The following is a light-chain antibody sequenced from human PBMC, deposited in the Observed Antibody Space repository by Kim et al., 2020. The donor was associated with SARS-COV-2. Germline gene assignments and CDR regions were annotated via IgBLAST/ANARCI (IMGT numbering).Light chain of an antibody. CDR1: QGVSSY. J-gene: IGKJ4*01. Sequence: IQLTQSPSSLSASVGDRVTITCRASQGVSSYLAWYQQKPGKAPRLLIYAASTLQRGVPSRFSGSGSGTDFTLTISSLQTEDFATYYCQQLNTYPLTFGGGTKLEI. CDR2: AAS. CDR3: QQLNTYPLT. V-gene: IGKV1-9*01.